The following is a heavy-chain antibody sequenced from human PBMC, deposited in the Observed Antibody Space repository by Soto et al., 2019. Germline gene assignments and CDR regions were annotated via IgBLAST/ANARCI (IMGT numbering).Heavy chain of an antibody. J-gene: IGHJ1*01. Sequence: QVQLVQSGAEVKKPGSSVKVSCKASGGSFSSTVINWVRQAPGQGLEWKGGIIPVYGTAKYAPKFQARVTITAHDVTSTAYMELSSLRSEDTAFYYCARPRVGGTTGYFQHWGQGTLVSVSS. CDR1: GGSFSSTV. CDR3: ARPRVGGTTGYFQH. CDR2: IIPVYGTA. V-gene: IGHV1-69*01. D-gene: IGHD1-26*01.